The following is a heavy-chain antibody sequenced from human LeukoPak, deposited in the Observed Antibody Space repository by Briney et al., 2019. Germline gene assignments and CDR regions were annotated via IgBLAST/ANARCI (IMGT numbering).Heavy chain of an antibody. CDR1: GFTFSNAW. D-gene: IGHD3-9*01. CDR2: IKSKTDGGTT. V-gene: IGHV3-15*01. Sequence: PGGSLRLSCAAPGFTFSNAWMSWVRQAPGKGLEWVGRIKSKTDGGTTDYAAPVKGRFSISRDDSKNTLYLQMNSLKTEDTAVYYCTTDRYFDWLPSVYWGQGTLVTVSS. CDR3: TTDRYFDWLPSVY. J-gene: IGHJ4*02.